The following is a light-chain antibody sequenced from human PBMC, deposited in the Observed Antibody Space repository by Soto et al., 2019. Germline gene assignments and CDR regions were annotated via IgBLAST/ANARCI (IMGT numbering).Light chain of an antibody. Sequence: DIQMTQSPSSLSASVGDRVTITCRASQSVSSYLNWYQQKPGKAPKLLIYDASALPRGVPSRFSGSGSGTEFTLTISSLQPDDFATYYCQQYNSYSGTFGQGTKVDIK. CDR1: QSVSSY. CDR3: QQYNSYSGT. J-gene: IGKJ1*01. CDR2: DAS. V-gene: IGKV1-5*01.